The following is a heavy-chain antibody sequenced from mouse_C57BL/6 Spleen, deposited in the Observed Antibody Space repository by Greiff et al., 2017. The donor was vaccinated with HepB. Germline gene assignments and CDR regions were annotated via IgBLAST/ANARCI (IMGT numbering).Heavy chain of an antibody. Sequence: VKLVESGAELVRPGASVTLSCKASGYTFTDYEMHWVKQTPVHGLEWIGAIDPETGGTAYNQKFKGKAILTADKSSSTAYMELRSLTSEDSAVYYCTTFYDYDYAMDYWGQGTSVTVSS. CDR1: GYTFTDYE. CDR2: IDPETGGT. CDR3: TTFYDYDYAMDY. D-gene: IGHD2-4*01. J-gene: IGHJ4*01. V-gene: IGHV1-15*01.